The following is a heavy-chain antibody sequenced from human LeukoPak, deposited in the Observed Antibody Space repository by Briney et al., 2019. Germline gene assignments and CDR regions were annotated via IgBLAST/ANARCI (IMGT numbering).Heavy chain of an antibody. J-gene: IGHJ3*02. D-gene: IGHD3-22*01. CDR1: GGPISGSNW. CDR2: IYNGGST. Sequence: SETQPLPSAVSGGPISGSNWWSWVRNPPGGGLEWFGEIYNGGSTNYNPSLKSRVTTSVDKSKNQFSLKLSSVTAADTAVYYCARSLYYYDSSGYYHSWAFDIWGQGTMVTVSS. V-gene: IGHV4-4*02. CDR3: ARSLYYYDSSGYYHSWAFDI.